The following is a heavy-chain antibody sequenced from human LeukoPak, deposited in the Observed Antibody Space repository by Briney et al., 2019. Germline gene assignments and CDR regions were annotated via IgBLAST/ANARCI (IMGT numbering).Heavy chain of an antibody. CDR2: FYHSAST. D-gene: IGHD3-22*01. CDR3: ARGQWLPVFDF. J-gene: IGHJ4*02. V-gene: IGHV4-59*01. CDR1: GGSISSYY. Sequence: SETLSLTCTVSGGSISSYYWSWIRQPPGKGLEWIGYFYHSASTNYNPSLKSRVTISVDTSKNHFSLKLSSVTAADTAVYYCARGQWLPVFDFWGQGTLVTVSS.